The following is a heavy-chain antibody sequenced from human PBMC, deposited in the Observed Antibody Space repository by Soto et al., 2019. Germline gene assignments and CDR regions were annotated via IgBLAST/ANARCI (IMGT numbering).Heavy chain of an antibody. J-gene: IGHJ6*03. D-gene: IGHD6-19*01. V-gene: IGHV1-18*01. CDR3: ARPNSGSGWYPGYYYYMDV. CDR1: GYTFTSYG. CDR2: ISAYNGNT. Sequence: ASVKVSCKASGYTFTSYGISWVRQAPGQGLEWMGWISAYNGNTNYAQKLQGRVTMTTDTSTSTAYMELRSLRSDDTAVYYCARPNSGSGWYPGYYYYMDVWGKGTTVTVSS.